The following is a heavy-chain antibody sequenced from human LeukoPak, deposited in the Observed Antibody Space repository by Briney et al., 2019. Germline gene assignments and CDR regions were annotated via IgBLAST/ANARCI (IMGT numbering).Heavy chain of an antibody. CDR3: ARVGGYCASGVCFELDH. J-gene: IGHJ5*02. CDR1: GFTFSSYW. D-gene: IGHD2-8*01. Sequence: PGGSLRLSCAASGFTFSSYWMHWVRQAPGEGLVWVSHINGDGSTTTYADSVKGRFTISRDNAKNTLYLQMNSLRAEDTAVYYCARVGGYCASGVCFELDHWGQGTLVIVSS. CDR2: INGDGSTT. V-gene: IGHV3-74*01.